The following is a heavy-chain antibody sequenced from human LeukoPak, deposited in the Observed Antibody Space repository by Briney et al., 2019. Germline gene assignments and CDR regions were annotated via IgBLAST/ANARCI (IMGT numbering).Heavy chain of an antibody. CDR3: ARTSSSGLVGGYYFDY. J-gene: IGHJ4*02. CDR2: INHSGST. D-gene: IGHD6-25*01. V-gene: IGHV4-34*01. Sequence: SETLSLTCAVYGGSFSGYYWSWIRQPPGKGLEWIGEINHSGSTYYNPSLKSRVTISVDTSKNQFSLKLSSVTAADTAVYYCARTSSSGLVGGYYFDYWGQGTLVTVSS. CDR1: GGSFSGYY.